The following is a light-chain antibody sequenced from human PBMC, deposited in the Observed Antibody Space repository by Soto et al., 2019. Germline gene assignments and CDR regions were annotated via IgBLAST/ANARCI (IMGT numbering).Light chain of an antibody. CDR3: CSYAGSSFYV. Sequence: SVLTQPASVSGSPGQSITISCTGTSSDVGSYNLVSWYQQHPGKAPKLMIYEVSERPSGVSNRFSGSKSGNTASLTISGLQAEDDADYYCCSYAGSSFYVFGTGPKVTVL. V-gene: IGLV2-23*02. CDR1: SSDVGSYNL. CDR2: EVS. J-gene: IGLJ1*01.